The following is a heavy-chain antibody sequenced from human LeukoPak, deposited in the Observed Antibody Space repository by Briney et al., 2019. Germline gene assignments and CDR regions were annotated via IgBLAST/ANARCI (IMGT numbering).Heavy chain of an antibody. CDR1: GFTFSSYG. V-gene: IGHV3-30*03. Sequence: GRSLRLSCAASGFTFSSYGMHWVRQAPGKGLEWVAVISYDGSNKYYADSVKGRFTISRDNSKNTLYLQMNSLRAEDTAVYYCARAYCSSTSCSFDYWGQGTLVTVSS. CDR3: ARAYCSSTSCSFDY. CDR2: ISYDGSNK. J-gene: IGHJ4*02. D-gene: IGHD2-2*01.